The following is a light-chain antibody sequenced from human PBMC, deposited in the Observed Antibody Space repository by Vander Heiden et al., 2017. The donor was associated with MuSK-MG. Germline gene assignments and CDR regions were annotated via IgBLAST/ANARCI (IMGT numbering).Light chain of an antibody. V-gene: IGLV3-21*04. CDR2: YHS. J-gene: IGLJ2*01. Sequence: SYVLTQPPSVTVAPGKTARITCGGNRLGSKSVHWHQPKPGPAPGLGPYYHSDRPSGIPGRFSGSNSGNTATLTINRVEAGDEADYYCQVWDSSSDVLFGGGTKLTVL. CDR3: QVWDSSSDVL. CDR1: RLGSKS.